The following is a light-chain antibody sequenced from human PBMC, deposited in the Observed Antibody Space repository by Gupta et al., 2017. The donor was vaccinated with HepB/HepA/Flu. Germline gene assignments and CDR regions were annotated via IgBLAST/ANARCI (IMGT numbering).Light chain of an antibody. V-gene: IGKV4-1*01. CDR1: QSVLYSSNKKDY. Sequence: GRCSQSVLYSSNKKDYLAWYQQKPGQPPQLIFYWASTRELAVLDRFTASGSGSDFTLTISSLQPEDVAVYYCQQYYSIPLTFGQGTKVEPK. J-gene: IGKJ1*01. CDR2: WAS. CDR3: QQYYSIPLT.